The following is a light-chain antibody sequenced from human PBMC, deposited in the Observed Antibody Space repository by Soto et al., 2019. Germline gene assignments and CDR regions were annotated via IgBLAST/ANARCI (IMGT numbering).Light chain of an antibody. CDR2: EGS. CDR1: SSVVGSYNL. CDR3: CSHAGSSTYV. J-gene: IGLJ1*01. V-gene: IGLV2-23*01. Sequence: QSALTQPASVSGSPGQSITISCTGTSSVVGSYNLVSWYQQHPGKAPKLMIYEGSKRPSGVSNRFSGSKSGNTASLTISGLQAEDEADYYCCSHAGSSTYVFGTGTKVTV.